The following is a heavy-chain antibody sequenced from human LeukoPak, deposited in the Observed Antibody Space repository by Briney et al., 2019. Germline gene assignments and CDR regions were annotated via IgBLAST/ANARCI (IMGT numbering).Heavy chain of an antibody. V-gene: IGHV5-51*01. J-gene: IGHJ3*02. D-gene: IGHD2-21*02. CDR3: ARSLCGGDCNEAFDI. Sequence: GESLKISCKGSGYSFTSYWIGWVRQMPGKGLEWMGIIYPGDSDTRYSPSFQGQVTISADKSISTAYLQWSSLKASDTAMYYCARSLCGGDCNEAFDIWGQGTMVTVSS. CDR2: IYPGDSDT. CDR1: GYSFTSYW.